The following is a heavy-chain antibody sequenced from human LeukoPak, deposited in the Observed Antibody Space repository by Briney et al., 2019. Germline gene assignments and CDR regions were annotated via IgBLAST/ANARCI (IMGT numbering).Heavy chain of an antibody. V-gene: IGHV3-23*01. D-gene: IGHD3-10*01. J-gene: IGHJ4*02. CDR1: GFTFSTYV. Sequence: QSGGSLRLSCAASGFTFSTYVMTWVRQAPGKGLEWVSAINYNGGSSYYADSVKGRFTISRDNSKNTLYLQMNGLRAEDTAVYYCAKIARPGSEDYWGQGTLVTVSS. CDR3: AKIARPGSEDY. CDR2: INYNGGSS.